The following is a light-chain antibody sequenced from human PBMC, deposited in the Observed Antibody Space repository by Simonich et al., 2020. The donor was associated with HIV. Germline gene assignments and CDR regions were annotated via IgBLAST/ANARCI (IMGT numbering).Light chain of an antibody. Sequence: EIVLTQSPATLSLSPGERATLSCRASQSVSSYLAWCQQKPGQAPRLLIYDASTRATGIPARFSGSGSGTDFTLTISSLEPEDFAVYYCQQRSNWPLTFGPGTKVDIK. CDR1: QSVSSY. V-gene: IGKV3-11*01. CDR2: DAS. J-gene: IGKJ3*01. CDR3: QQRSNWPLT.